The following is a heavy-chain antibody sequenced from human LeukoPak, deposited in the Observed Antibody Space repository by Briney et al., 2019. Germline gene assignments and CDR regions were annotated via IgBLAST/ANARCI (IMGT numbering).Heavy chain of an antibody. J-gene: IGHJ6*03. D-gene: IGHD3-10*01. CDR1: GYTFTDYY. CDR3: ARDRGRISDYYGSGRSLQFYMDV. Sequence: ASVKVSCKASGYTFTDYYIHRVRQAPGQGLEWMGWINPNSGGTNFPQKFQGRVTMTRDTSITTAYMELSSLRSDDTAMYYCARDRGRISDYYGSGRSLQFYMDVWGRGTTVTVSS. CDR2: INPNSGGT. V-gene: IGHV1-2*02.